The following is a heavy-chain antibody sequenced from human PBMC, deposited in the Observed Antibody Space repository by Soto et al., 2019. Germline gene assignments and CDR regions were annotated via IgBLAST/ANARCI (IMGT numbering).Heavy chain of an antibody. V-gene: IGHV4-31*03. CDR1: GGSISSGGYY. Sequence: SETLSLTCTVYGGSISSGGYYWSWIRQHPGKGLEWIGYIYYSGSTYYNPSLKSRVTISVDTSKNQFSLQLSSVTAADTAVYYCARDQVTVVTNGYHHYGTDLRGPGTTGTRSS. CDR2: IYYSGST. D-gene: IGHD2-8*01. CDR3: ARDQVTVVTNGYHHYGTDL. J-gene: IGHJ6*02.